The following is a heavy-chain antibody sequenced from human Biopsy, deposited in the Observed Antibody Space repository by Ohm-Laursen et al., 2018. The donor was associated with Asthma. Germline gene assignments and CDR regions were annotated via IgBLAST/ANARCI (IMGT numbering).Heavy chain of an antibody. CDR2: INHSGST. D-gene: IGHD6-13*01. CDR1: GGSFSGYY. V-gene: IGHV4-34*01. Sequence: SQTLSLTCAVYGGSFSGYYWSWIRQPPGKGLEWIGEINHSGSTNYNPSLKSRVTISVDTSKNQFSLKLSSVTAADTAVYYCARITNDRIAAAGRYYYYGMDVWGQGTTVTVSS. CDR3: ARITNDRIAAAGRYYYYGMDV. J-gene: IGHJ6*02.